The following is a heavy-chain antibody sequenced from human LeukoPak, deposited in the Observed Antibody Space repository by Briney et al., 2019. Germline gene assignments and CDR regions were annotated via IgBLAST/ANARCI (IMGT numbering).Heavy chain of an antibody. J-gene: IGHJ5*01. D-gene: IGHD6-19*01. CDR1: GFTLSGYD. CDR3: ARTSLSGWYDS. V-gene: IGHV3-13*01. Sequence: HPGGSLRPSCAASGFTLSGYDMHWVRQAPGKGLEWVSAIGIDGDTYYPGSVKGRFTISRENAKNSLYLQMNSLRAGDTAVYYCARTSLSGWYDSWGQGTLVTVSS. CDR2: IGIDGDT.